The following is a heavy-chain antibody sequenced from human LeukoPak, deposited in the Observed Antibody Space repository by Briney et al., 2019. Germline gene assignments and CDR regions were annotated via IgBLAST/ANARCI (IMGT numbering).Heavy chain of an antibody. CDR3: ARVGYCSSTICYAVDY. V-gene: IGHV3-74*01. CDR1: GFIFSNYW. D-gene: IGHD2-2*01. J-gene: IGHJ4*02. CDR2: INTDGSST. Sequence: GGSLRLSCAASGFIFSNYWMHWVRRAPGKGLVWVSHINTDGSSTTYADSVKGRFTISRDNAKNTLYLQMNSLRAEDTAVYYFARVGYCSSTICYAVDYWGQGTLVTVSS.